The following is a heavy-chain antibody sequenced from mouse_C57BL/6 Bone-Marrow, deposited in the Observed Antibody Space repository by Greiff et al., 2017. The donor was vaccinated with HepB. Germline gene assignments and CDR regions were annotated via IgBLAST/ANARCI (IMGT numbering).Heavy chain of an antibody. Sequence: QVQLQQPGAELVKPGASVKLSCKASGYTFTSYWMQWVKQRPGQGLEWIGEIDPSDSYTNYNQKFKGKATLTVDTSSSTAYMQLSSLTSEDSAVYYCAREYYGSYYYAMYYWGQGTSVTVSS. CDR1: GYTFTSYW. J-gene: IGHJ4*01. CDR2: IDPSDSYT. CDR3: AREYYGSYYYAMYY. V-gene: IGHV1-50*01. D-gene: IGHD1-1*01.